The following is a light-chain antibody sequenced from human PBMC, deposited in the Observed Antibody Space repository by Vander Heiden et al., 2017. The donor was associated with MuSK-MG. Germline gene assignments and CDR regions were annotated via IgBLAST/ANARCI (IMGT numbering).Light chain of an antibody. J-gene: IGKJ4*02. Sequence: DTVMTQSPHSLPVSLRYRPANNCQSSQSVLYTSNNKNYLAWYQQKPGQPPKLLIYWAATRESGVTDRLSGSRCGTDVTLTISSRQAEDVAVYYCQQEDADAPRTFGEGTKVEMK. CDR1: QSVLYTSNNKNY. V-gene: IGKV4-1*01. CDR2: WAA. CDR3: QQEDADAPRT.